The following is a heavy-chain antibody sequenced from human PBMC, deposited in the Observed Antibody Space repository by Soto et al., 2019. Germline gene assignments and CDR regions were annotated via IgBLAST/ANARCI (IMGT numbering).Heavy chain of an antibody. V-gene: IGHV3-33*01. Sequence: QVQLVESGGGVVQTGRSLRLSCAASGFTFSSYGMHWVRQAPGKGLEWVAVIWYDGSNKYYADSVKGRFTISRDNYKNTLYLQMKSLRAEDTAVYYCAREYTASGRDSHFDYCVQGTLVTVSS. CDR2: IWYDGSNK. J-gene: IGHJ4*02. D-gene: IGHD1-26*01. CDR3: AREYTASGRDSHFDY. CDR1: GFTFSSYG.